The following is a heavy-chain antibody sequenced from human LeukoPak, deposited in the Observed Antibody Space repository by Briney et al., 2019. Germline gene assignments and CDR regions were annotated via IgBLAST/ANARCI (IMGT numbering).Heavy chain of an antibody. J-gene: IGHJ4*02. CDR2: IYNRGDT. CDR1: GFTVSSTY. CDR3: ARASQWMAFDY. Sequence: SGGSLRLSCAVSGFTVSSTYMNWVRQAPGKGLEWVSVIYNRGDTNYADSVKGRFTISRDNFDNTLYLQMNSLRDDDTAVYFCARASQWMAFDYWGQGSLVTVSS. V-gene: IGHV3-66*01. D-gene: IGHD6-19*01.